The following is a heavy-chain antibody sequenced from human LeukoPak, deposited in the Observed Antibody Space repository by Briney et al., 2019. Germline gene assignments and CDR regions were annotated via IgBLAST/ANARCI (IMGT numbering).Heavy chain of an antibody. J-gene: IGHJ5*02. D-gene: IGHD3-10*01. CDR2: INPDSGGT. CDR1: GYTFTDYY. CDR3: ARERGIRGPRGNWFDP. Sequence: ASVKVSRKASGYTFTDYYIHWVRQAPGQGLECLGWINPDSGGTKYTQKFQGRVTMTTDTSINTTYMELTRLTSDDTASYYCARERGIRGPRGNWFDPWGQGTQVIVSS. V-gene: IGHV1-2*02.